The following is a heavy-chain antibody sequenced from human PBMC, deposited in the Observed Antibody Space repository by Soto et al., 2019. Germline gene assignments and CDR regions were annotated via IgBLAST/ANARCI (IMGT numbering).Heavy chain of an antibody. CDR2: IYYSGTT. D-gene: IGHD5-18*01. J-gene: IGHJ6*02. V-gene: IGHV4-30-4*01. CDR3: ARALIQLWPHYYYGMDV. Sequence: LSLTCTVSGGSISSGDYYWSWIRQPPGKGLEWIGYIYYSGTTYYNPSLKSRVTISVDTSKNQFSLKLSSVTAADTAMYYCARALIQLWPHYYYGMDVWGQGTTVTVSS. CDR1: GGSISSGDYY.